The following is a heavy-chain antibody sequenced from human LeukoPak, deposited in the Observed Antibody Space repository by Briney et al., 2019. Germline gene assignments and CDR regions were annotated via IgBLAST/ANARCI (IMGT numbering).Heavy chain of an antibody. J-gene: IGHJ4*02. CDR3: ARVWQDYSGVDY. CDR2: ISTTGTTI. Sequence: GGSLRLSCAASGFTFSAYHINWVRQAPGRGLEWISYISTTGTTIHYADSVKGRFAISRDNAKSSLYLQMNSLRDEDTAVYYCARVWQDYSGVDYWGQGTLVTVSS. CDR1: GFTFSAYH. D-gene: IGHD2-21*01. V-gene: IGHV3-48*02.